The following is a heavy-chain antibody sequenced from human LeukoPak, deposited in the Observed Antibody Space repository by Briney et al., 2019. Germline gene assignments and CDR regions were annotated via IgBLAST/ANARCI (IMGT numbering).Heavy chain of an antibody. J-gene: IGHJ4*02. CDR2: ISPDGTST. CDR1: GFTFSSYW. V-gene: IGHV3-64D*06. Sequence: GGSLRLSCAASGFTFSSYWMNWVRQAPGKRLEYVSAISPDGTSTYYADSVRGRFSISRDNSKNTLYLQMSSLRAEDTAVYYCVPKGTEGYWGQGTLVTVSS. CDR3: VPKGTEGY.